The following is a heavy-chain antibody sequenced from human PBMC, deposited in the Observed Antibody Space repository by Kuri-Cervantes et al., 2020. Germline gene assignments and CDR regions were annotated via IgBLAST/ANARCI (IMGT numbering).Heavy chain of an antibody. Sequence: GESLKISCAASGFTFSSYSMNWVRQAPGKGLEWVSSISSSSSYIYYADSVKGRFTISRDNAKNSLYLQMNSLRAEDTAVYYCATKNCSGGSCYLYYFDYWGQGTLVTVSS. D-gene: IGHD2-15*01. CDR3: ATKNCSGGSCYLYYFDY. J-gene: IGHJ4*02. CDR2: ISSSSSYI. CDR1: GFTFSSYS. V-gene: IGHV3-21*01.